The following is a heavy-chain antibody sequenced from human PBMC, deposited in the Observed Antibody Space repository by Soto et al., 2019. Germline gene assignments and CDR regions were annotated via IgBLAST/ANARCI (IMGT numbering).Heavy chain of an antibody. D-gene: IGHD3-22*01. CDR3: TKGLSNGYYNFDY. CDR2: IKGEADGGTT. CDR1: GFTFSNAW. V-gene: IGHV3-15*01. Sequence: QLVESGGGLVKPGGSLRLSCAASGFTFSNAWMSWVRQAPGKGLEWVGRIKGEADGGTTDYAAPVKGRITISRDHSKDTLYLQMNSLKTEDTAVYYCTKGLSNGYYNFDYWGQGTPVTVSS. J-gene: IGHJ4*02.